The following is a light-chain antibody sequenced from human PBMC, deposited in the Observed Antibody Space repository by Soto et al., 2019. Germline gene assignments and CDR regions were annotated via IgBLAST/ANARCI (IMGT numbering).Light chain of an antibody. CDR2: KDT. Sequence: SYELTQPPSVSVSPGQTARITCSGDALPKQDVYWYQLKAGQAPVLVIYKDTERPSGIPERFSGSSSGTIVTLTISGVQAEDEADYYCQSADSSGVMFGGGTKLTVL. CDR1: ALPKQD. J-gene: IGLJ3*02. CDR3: QSADSSGVM. V-gene: IGLV3-25*03.